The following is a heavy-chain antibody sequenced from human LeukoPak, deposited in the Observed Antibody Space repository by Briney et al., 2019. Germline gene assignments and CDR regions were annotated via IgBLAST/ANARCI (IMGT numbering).Heavy chain of an antibody. J-gene: IGHJ4*02. V-gene: IGHV4-59*01. CDR3: ARGAPGGRSDFDY. CDR2: IYYSGST. D-gene: IGHD3-10*01. CDR1: GGSISSYY. Sequence: SETLSLTCTVSGGSISSYYWSWIRQPPGKGLEWIGYIYYSGSTNYNPSLKSRVTISVDTSKNQFSLKLSSVTAADTAVYYCARGAPGGRSDFDYWGQGTLVTVSS.